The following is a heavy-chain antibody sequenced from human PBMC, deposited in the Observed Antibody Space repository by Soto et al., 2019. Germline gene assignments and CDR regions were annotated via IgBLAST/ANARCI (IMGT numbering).Heavy chain of an antibody. V-gene: IGHV3-48*02. CDR1: GFRFSEHS. CDR3: ARLPKGSLVTA. CDR2: ISSSSDST. D-gene: IGHD2-21*02. Sequence: LVESGGGLVYPGGSLTLSCVGSGFRFSEHSMNWVRQAPGKGLQWVSYISSSSDSTYYADSVKGRFTVSGDNAKNALFLQMNSLRDDDTATYYCARLPKGSLVTAWGQGVRVTVSS. J-gene: IGHJ4*02.